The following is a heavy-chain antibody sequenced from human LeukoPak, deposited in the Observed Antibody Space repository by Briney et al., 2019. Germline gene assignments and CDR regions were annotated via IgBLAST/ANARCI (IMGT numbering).Heavy chain of an antibody. CDR1: GDSISSYY. D-gene: IGHD1-26*01. CDR3: ASGRPLGFDY. CDR2: IYYSGTT. V-gene: IGHV4-59*01. Sequence: SETLSLTCTVSGDSISSYYWTWIRPPPGKGLEWIGYIYYSGTTNYNPSLKSRVTISVDTSKNQFSLKLSSETAGDRAVYYCASGRPLGFDYWGQGTLVAVSS. J-gene: IGHJ4*02.